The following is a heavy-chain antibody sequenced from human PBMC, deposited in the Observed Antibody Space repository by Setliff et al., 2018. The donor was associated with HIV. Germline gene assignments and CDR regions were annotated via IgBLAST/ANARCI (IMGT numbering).Heavy chain of an antibody. V-gene: IGHV4-34*01. CDR2: INHRGST. J-gene: IGHJ6*03. CDR1: GGSLNGFY. Sequence: SETLSLTCAFYGGSLNGFYWGWIRQSPGKGLEWIGEINHRGSTKYNPSLKSRVTIRVDMSKNQFSLEVTAVTAADTAVYYCVRGWDDKVSTISAPYYYYMDVWGKGTTVTVS. CDR3: VRGWDDKVSTISAPYYYYMDV. D-gene: IGHD5-12*01.